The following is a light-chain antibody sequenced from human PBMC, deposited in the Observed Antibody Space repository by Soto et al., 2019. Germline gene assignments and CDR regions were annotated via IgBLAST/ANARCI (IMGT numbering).Light chain of an antibody. J-gene: IGKJ5*01. CDR2: AAS. CDR1: QSISSY. V-gene: IGKV1-39*01. CDR3: QQSYSTPIT. Sequence: DIQTTQSPSSLSASVGDRVTITCRESQSISSYLNWYPQKPGKAPKLLIYAASSLQSGVPSRFSGSGSGTDFTLTISSLQPEDFATYYCQQSYSTPITFGQGTRLEIK.